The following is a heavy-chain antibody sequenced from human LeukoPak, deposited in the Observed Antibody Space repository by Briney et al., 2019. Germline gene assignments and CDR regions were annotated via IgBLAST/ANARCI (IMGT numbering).Heavy chain of an antibody. Sequence: GGSLRLSCAASGFTVSSNYMSWVRQVPGKGLEWVSVIYSGGSTYYADSVKGRFTISRDNSKNTVYLQMNSLRAEDTAVYYCARGGTSVTAPFWGQGTMVTVSS. CDR3: ARGGTSVTAPF. J-gene: IGHJ3*01. CDR2: IYSGGST. CDR1: GFTVSSNY. D-gene: IGHD2-21*02. V-gene: IGHV3-66*01.